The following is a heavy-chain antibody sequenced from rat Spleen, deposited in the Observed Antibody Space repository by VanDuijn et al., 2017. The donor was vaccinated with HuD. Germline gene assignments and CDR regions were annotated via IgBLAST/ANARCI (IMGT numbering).Heavy chain of an antibody. Sequence: EVQLVESGGGLVQPGRSLKLSCAASGFTFSDYNMAWVRQAPKKGLEWIATITSGGSYTYYPDSVKGRFTISRDNAKSTLYLQMDSLRSEDTATYYCVKDRDGGYAFDYWGQGVMVTVSS. CDR2: ITSGGSYT. J-gene: IGHJ2*01. CDR1: GFTFSDYN. CDR3: VKDRDGGYAFDY. V-gene: IGHV5-7*01. D-gene: IGHD1-11*01.